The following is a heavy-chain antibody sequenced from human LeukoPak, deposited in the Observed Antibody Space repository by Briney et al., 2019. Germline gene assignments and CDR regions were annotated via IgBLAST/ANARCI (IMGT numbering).Heavy chain of an antibody. Sequence: SETLSLTCTVSGVSISSYYWSWIRQPAGKGLEWIGRIYTSGSTNYNPSLKSRVTMSVDTSKNQFSLKLSSVAAADTAVYYCARDGYGDSLMSYYFDYWGQGTLVTVSS. J-gene: IGHJ4*02. D-gene: IGHD4-17*01. V-gene: IGHV4-4*07. CDR2: IYTSGST. CDR3: ARDGYGDSLMSYYFDY. CDR1: GVSISSYY.